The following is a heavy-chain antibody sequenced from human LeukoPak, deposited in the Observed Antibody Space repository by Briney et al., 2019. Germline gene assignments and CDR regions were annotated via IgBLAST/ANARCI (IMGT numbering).Heavy chain of an antibody. CDR1: GFTFSDYY. CDR3: GRDWYCSSSICYTDRNWFDP. J-gene: IGHJ5*02. CDR2: ISTTSSYT. Sequence: GGSLRLSCAASGFTFSDYYMSWIRQAPGKGLEWVSYISTTSSYTDYADSVRGRFTISRDNAKNLLYLQMNSLRPEDTAVYCCGRDWYCSSSICYTDRNWFDPWGQGTLVTVSS. D-gene: IGHD2-2*02. V-gene: IGHV3-11*05.